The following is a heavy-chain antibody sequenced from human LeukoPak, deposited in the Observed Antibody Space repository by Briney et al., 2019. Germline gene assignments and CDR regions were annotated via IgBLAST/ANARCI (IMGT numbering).Heavy chain of an antibody. CDR2: INPNSGDT. V-gene: IGHV1-2*02. J-gene: IGHJ4*02. D-gene: IGHD3-16*01. CDR3: ARVRYRLAETYIDY. CDR1: GYIFTGYY. Sequence: GASVKVSCKASGYIFTGYYMHCVRQAPGQGLEWMGWINPNSGDTNYAQKFQGRVTMTRDTSISTAYMELSRLRSDDTAVYYCARVRYRLAETYIDYWGQGTLVTVSS.